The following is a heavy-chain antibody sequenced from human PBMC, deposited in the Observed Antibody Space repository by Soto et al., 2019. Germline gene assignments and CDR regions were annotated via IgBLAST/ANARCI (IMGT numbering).Heavy chain of an antibody. Sequence: SETLSLTCTVSGGSISSGGYYWSWIRQHPGKGLEWIGYIYYSGSTYYNPSLKSRVTISVDTSKNQFSLKLSSVTAADTAVYYCARASVVVAATLRDNWFDPWGQGTLVTVSS. D-gene: IGHD2-15*01. CDR1: GGSISSGGYY. CDR2: IYYSGST. CDR3: ARASVVVAATLRDNWFDP. V-gene: IGHV4-31*03. J-gene: IGHJ5*02.